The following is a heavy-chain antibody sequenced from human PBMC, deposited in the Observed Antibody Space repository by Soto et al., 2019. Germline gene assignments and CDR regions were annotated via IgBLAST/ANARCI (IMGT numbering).Heavy chain of an antibody. CDR2: ISGYDGRT. J-gene: IGHJ6*02. V-gene: IGHV1-18*01. Sequence: QVHLVQSGAEVKKPGASVKVSCKTSGYTFTRYGISWVRQAPGQGLEWLGWISGYDGRTNLAQKVQDRVTMTTDTSTSTVYMELRSLRSDDTAMYYCAREGDVPYYYYGMDVWGQGTTVTVSS. CDR1: GYTFTRYG. D-gene: IGHD2-21*02. CDR3: AREGDVPYYYYGMDV.